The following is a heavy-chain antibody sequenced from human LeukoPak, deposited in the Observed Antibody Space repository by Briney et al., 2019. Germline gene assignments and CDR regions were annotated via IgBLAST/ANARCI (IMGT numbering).Heavy chain of an antibody. Sequence: KTGGSLRLSCAASGFTFSSYSMNWVRQAPGKGLEWVSSISSSNSYIYYADSVKGRFTISRDNAKNSLYLQMNSLRAEDTAVYYCARGRNLNWFDPWGQGTLVTVSS. V-gene: IGHV3-21*01. CDR3: ARGRNLNWFDP. J-gene: IGHJ5*02. CDR2: ISSSNSYI. CDR1: GFTFSSYS.